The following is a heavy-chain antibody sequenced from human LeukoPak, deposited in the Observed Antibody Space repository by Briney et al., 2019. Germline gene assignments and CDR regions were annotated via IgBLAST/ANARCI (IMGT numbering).Heavy chain of an antibody. D-gene: IGHD5/OR15-5a*01. V-gene: IGHV3-48*03. J-gene: IGHJ4*02. Sequence: GGSLRLSCAASGFTFSSYEMNWVRQAPGRGLEWVSYITGSGSNIDYADSVKGRFTISRDNAKNSLYLQMSSLRVEDTAVYYCTRSTYYWGQGTLVTVSS. CDR1: GFTFSSYE. CDR3: TRSTYY. CDR2: ITGSGSNI.